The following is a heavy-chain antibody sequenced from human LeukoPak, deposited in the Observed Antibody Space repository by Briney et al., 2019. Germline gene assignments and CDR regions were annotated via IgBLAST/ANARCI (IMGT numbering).Heavy chain of an antibody. V-gene: IGHV1-69*13. CDR1: GGTFSSYA. CDR3: AREVSDSYGLDARYGMDV. D-gene: IGHD5-18*01. J-gene: IGHJ6*02. Sequence: ASVKVSCKASGGTFSSYAISWVRQAPGQGLEWMGGIIPIFGTANYAQKSQGRVTITADESTSTAYMELSSLRSEDTAVYYCAREVSDSYGLDARYGMDVWGQGTTVTVSS. CDR2: IIPIFGTA.